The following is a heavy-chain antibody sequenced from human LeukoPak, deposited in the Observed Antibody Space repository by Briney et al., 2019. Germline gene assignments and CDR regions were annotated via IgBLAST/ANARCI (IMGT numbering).Heavy chain of an antibody. CDR2: ISPSGGST. CDR3: ARDTALWFGDSGAFDI. V-gene: IGHV1-46*01. D-gene: IGHD3-10*01. J-gene: IGHJ3*02. CDR1: GYTFTSNY. Sequence: GASVKVSCKAFGYTFTSNYMHWVRQAPGQGPEWMGVISPSGGSTTYAQKFQGRVTLTRDMSTSTDYLELSSLRSEDTAVYYCARDTALWFGDSGAFDIWGQGTMVTVSS.